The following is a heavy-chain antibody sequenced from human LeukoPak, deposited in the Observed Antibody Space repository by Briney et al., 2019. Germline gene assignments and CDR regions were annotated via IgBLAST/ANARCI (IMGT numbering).Heavy chain of an antibody. D-gene: IGHD3-9*01. CDR3: ARGGDDILTGYYYY. Sequence: PGGSLRLSCAASGFTFSSYEMNWVRQAPGKGLEWVSYISSSGSTIYYADSVKGRFTISRDNAKNSLYLRMNSLRAEDTAVYYCARGGDDILTGYYYYWGQGTLVTVSS. CDR2: ISSSGSTI. V-gene: IGHV3-48*03. J-gene: IGHJ4*02. CDR1: GFTFSSYE.